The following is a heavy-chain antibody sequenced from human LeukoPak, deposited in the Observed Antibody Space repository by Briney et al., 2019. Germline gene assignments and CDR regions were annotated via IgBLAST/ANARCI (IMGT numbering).Heavy chain of an antibody. J-gene: IGHJ6*02. Sequence: GASVKVSCKASGYTFTSYGISWVRQAPGQGLEWMGWISAYNGNTNYAQKLQGRVTMTTDTSTCTAYMELRSLRSDDTAVYYCASCGSCYSDYYYYYGMDVWGQGTTVTVSS. CDR3: ASCGSCYSDYYYYYGMDV. D-gene: IGHD2-15*01. V-gene: IGHV1-18*01. CDR1: GYTFTSYG. CDR2: ISAYNGNT.